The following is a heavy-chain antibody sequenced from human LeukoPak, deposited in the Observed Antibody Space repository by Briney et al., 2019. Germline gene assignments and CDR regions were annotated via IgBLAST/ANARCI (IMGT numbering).Heavy chain of an antibody. CDR1: GFTFSDYW. D-gene: IGHD5-18*01. CDR3: TILGYTYGRFDY. V-gene: IGHV3-15*01. CDR2: IKSKTDGGTT. J-gene: IGHJ4*02. Sequence: GGSLRLSCAASGFTFSDYWMTWVRQAPGKGLEWVGRIKSKTDGGTTDYAAPVKGRITISRDDSKNTLYLQMNSLKTEDTAVYYCTILGYTYGRFDYWGQGTLVTVSS.